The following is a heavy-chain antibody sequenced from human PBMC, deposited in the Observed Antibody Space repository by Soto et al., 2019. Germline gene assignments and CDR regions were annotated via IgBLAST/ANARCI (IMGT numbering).Heavy chain of an antibody. V-gene: IGHV1-69*01. CDR1: GDTFSNFA. J-gene: IGHJ4*02. CDR2: IIPIFATT. Sequence: QVQLVQSGAEVKKPGSSVKVSCKASGDTFSNFAFSWVRQAPGHGLEWMGGIIPIFATTVYAHKFQGRVTLTADESTSTAYMELSSLSSDDTAVYYCAKDQGTQMFLSVWDYWGQGTLVTVSS. CDR3: AKDQGTQMFLSVWDY. D-gene: IGHD3-10*01.